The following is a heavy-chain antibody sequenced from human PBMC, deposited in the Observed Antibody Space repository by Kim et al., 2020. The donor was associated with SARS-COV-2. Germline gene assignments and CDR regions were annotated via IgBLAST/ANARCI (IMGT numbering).Heavy chain of an antibody. D-gene: IGHD3-10*02. CDR3: TRDLHVLLTILDV. CDR1: GFTFGDYY. CDR2: IRSKAYGGST. J-gene: IGHJ6*02. V-gene: IGHV3-49*04. Sequence: QTLSLTCAASGFTFGDYYMNWVRLAPGKGLEWVGFIRSKAYGGSTEYAASVKGRFTISRDDSKSIAYLQMNSLKTEDTAVYYCTRDLHVLLTILDVWGQGTTVTVSS.